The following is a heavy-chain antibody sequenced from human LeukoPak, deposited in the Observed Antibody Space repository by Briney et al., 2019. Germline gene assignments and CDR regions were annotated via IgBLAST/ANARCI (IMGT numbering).Heavy chain of an antibody. CDR1: GGTFGSYA. D-gene: IGHD4-17*01. CDR2: IIPILGIA. CDR3: ARGTARAYYYGMDV. J-gene: IGHJ6*02. V-gene: IGHV1-69*04. Sequence: ASVKVSCKASGGTFGSYAISWVRQAPGQGLEWMGRIIPILGIANYAQKFQGRVTITADKSTSTAYMELSSLRSEDTAVYYCARGTARAYYYGMDVWGQGTTVTVSS.